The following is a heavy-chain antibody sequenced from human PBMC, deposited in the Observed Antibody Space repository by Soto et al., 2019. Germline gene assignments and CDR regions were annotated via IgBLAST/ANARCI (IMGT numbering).Heavy chain of an antibody. V-gene: IGHV1-69*06. Sequence: GASVKVSCKASGVTFSSYAISWVRQAPGQGLEWMGCIIPIFGTANYAQKFKGRVTITADKSTSTAYMELSSLRSEDTAVYYCARVKYYDSSGYLYYGGQGTLVTVSS. CDR3: ARVKYYDSSGYLYY. J-gene: IGHJ4*02. CDR1: GVTFSSYA. D-gene: IGHD3-22*01. CDR2: IIPIFGTA.